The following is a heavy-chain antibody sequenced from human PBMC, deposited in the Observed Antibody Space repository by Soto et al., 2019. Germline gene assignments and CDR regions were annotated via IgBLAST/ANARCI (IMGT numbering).Heavy chain of an antibody. CDR3: AGSPLQDYYYHMDV. CDR2: ITGSGGRT. Sequence: EGQLLESGGGLVQPGGSLRLSCAASGFPFSSNAMSWVRQAPGKGLEWVSSITGSGGRTHYADSVKGRFTISRDNSKNMLYVQMDSLRDDDTAVYYCAGSPLQDYYYHMDVWGKGTTVTVSS. CDR1: GFPFSSNA. J-gene: IGHJ6*03. V-gene: IGHV3-23*01.